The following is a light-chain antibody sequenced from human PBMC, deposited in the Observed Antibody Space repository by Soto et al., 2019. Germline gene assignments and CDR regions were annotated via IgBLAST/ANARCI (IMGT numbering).Light chain of an antibody. J-gene: IGLJ2*01. CDR1: SSDIGYYDY. CDR3: NSHARRNKYVR. CDR2: EVD. Sequence: QSALTQPPSASGSPGQSVTISCTGTSSDIGYYDYVSWYQHHPGKAPKLMVYEVDKRPSGVPDRFSASRSGNTASLTVSGLQAEDEAADYCNSHARRNKYVRFGGGTKLTVL. V-gene: IGLV2-8*01.